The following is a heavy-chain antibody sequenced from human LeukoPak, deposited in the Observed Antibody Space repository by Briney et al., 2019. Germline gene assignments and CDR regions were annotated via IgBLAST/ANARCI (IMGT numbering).Heavy chain of an antibody. CDR1: GGSFSGYY. Sequence: LETLSLTCAVYGGSFSGYYWSWIRQPPGKGLEWIGEINHSGSTNYNPSLKSRVTISIDTSKNQFSLKLRFVTAADTAVYYCARVRCSGGSCPYYYYYYYYMDVWGKGTTVTVSS. J-gene: IGHJ6*03. CDR3: ARVRCSGGSCPYYYYYYYYMDV. CDR2: INHSGST. V-gene: IGHV4-34*01. D-gene: IGHD2-15*01.